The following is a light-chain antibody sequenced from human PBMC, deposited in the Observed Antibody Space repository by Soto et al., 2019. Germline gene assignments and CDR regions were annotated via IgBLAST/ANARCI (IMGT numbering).Light chain of an antibody. V-gene: IGLV2-14*01. CDR2: EVS. Sequence: QSVLTLPASVSGSPGQSITISCTGTNSDVGGYNYVSWYQQHPGKAPELMIYEVSHRPSGVSNRFSGSKSDNTASLTTSGLQAEDEADYYCSSYTSISTLYVLGTGTKVTVL. CDR3: SSYTSISTLYV. J-gene: IGLJ1*01. CDR1: NSDVGGYNY.